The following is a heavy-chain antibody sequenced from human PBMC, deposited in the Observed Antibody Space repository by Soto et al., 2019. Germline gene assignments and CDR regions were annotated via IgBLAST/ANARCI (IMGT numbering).Heavy chain of an antibody. CDR3: VRSVILSGGSYKGLIRLHYFDT. J-gene: IGHJ4*02. V-gene: IGHV4-30-2*01. CDR1: GGSISSGGYS. CDR2: MYHSGST. Sequence: PSETLSLTCAVSGGSISSGGYSWSWIRQPPGKGLEWIGYMYHSGSTYYNPSLKSRVTISIDRSKNQFSLKLSSVTAADTAIYYCVRSVILSGGSYKGLIRLHYFDTWGPGTLVTVSS. D-gene: IGHD3-3*01.